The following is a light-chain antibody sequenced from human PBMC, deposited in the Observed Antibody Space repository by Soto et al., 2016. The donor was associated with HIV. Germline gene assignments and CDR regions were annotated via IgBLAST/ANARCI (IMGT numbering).Light chain of an antibody. CDR1: HSISFW. Sequence: DIQMTQSPSTLSASVGDRLTITCRASHSISFWLAWYQQKPGKAPKLLIAKASVLQTGVPSRFSGSGSGTEFTLTINSLHPDDFATYYCQQYNSYPRTFGQGTKVE. CDR2: KAS. CDR3: QQYNSYPRT. J-gene: IGKJ1*01. V-gene: IGKV1-5*03.